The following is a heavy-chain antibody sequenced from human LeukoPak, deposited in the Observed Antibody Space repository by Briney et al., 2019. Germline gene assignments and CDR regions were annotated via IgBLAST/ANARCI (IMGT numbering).Heavy chain of an antibody. V-gene: IGHV3-30*18. Sequence: GGSLRLSCAASGFTFSNYGMHWVRQAPGKGLEWVATISHDGSNKNYADSVKGRFTISRDNSKNTLYLLMSSPRAEDTAVFHCAKDLGHKFASGNSSCDMWGRGTRVIVSS. J-gene: IGHJ3*02. CDR2: ISHDGSNK. D-gene: IGHD3-10*01. CDR3: AKDLGHKFASGNSSCDM. CDR1: GFTFSNYG.